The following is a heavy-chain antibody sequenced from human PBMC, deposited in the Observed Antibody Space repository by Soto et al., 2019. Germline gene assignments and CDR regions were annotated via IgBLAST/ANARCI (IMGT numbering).Heavy chain of an antibody. J-gene: IGHJ4*02. CDR1: GFIFSSYA. V-gene: IGHV3-30-3*01. CDR3: AREAYGSGSYNLNDY. CDR2: ISYDGSNK. Sequence: QVQLVESGGGVVQPGRSLRLSCGASGFIFSSYAMHWVRQAPGKGLEWVAVISYDGSNKYYADSVKGRFTISRDNSKNTLYLQMNSLRAEDTAVYYCAREAYGSGSYNLNDYWGQGTLVTVSS. D-gene: IGHD3-10*01.